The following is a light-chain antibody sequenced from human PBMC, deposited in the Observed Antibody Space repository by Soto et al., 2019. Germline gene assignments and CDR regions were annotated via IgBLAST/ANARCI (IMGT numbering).Light chain of an antibody. CDR1: QPVGRSY. Sequence: VVLTQSPGILYLSPGERATLSCRASQPVGRSYLAWYQQKPGQPPRLLIFGTSTRATGIPDRFSGGGSGTEFTLTISRLDPEDFAVYSCQQYDSTPPWTFGQGTRVEVK. V-gene: IGKV3-20*01. J-gene: IGKJ1*01. CDR2: GTS. CDR3: QQYDSTPPWT.